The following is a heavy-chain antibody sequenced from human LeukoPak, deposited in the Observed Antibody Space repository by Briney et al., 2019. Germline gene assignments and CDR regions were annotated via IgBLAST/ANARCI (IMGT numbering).Heavy chain of an antibody. D-gene: IGHD3-9*01. CDR3: ARDDFDHYFDY. Sequence: SETPSLTCTVSGGSISSGDYYRSWIRQPPGKGLEWIGYIYYSGSTYYNPSLKSRVTISVDTSKNQFSLKLSSVTAVDTAVYYCARDDFDHYFDYWGQGTLVTVSS. J-gene: IGHJ4*02. CDR1: GGSISSGDYY. V-gene: IGHV4-30-4*01. CDR2: IYYSGST.